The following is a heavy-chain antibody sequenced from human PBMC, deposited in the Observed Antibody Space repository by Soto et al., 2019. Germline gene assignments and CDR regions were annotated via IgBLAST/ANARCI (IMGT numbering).Heavy chain of an antibody. CDR2: ISGSGDST. Sequence: PGGSLRLSCAASGFTLSSYAMSWVRQAPRKGLEWVSGISGSGDSTYYADSVKGRFTISRDNSKNTLFLQMNSLRVEDTAVYYCARRGGPSTYGEFDYWGQGTLVTVSS. J-gene: IGHJ4*02. D-gene: IGHD4-17*01. CDR1: GFTLSSYA. V-gene: IGHV3-23*01. CDR3: ARRGGPSTYGEFDY.